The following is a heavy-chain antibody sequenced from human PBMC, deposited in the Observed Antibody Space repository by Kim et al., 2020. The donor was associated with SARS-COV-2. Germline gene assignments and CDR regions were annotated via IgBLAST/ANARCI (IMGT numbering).Heavy chain of an antibody. CDR2: IKPDGSDK. Sequence: GGSLRLSCTGSGFTFSSHWMSWVRQAPGKGLEGVANIKPDGSDKLYVDSVKGRFTISRDKAKDSLYLQMNSLTAEDTAVYYCVRFLDSWGQGTLVTVSS. J-gene: IGHJ4*02. CDR3: VRFLDS. CDR1: GFTFSSHW. V-gene: IGHV3-7*03.